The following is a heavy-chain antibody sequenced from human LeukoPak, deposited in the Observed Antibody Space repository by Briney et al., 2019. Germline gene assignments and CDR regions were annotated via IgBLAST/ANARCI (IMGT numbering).Heavy chain of an antibody. CDR3: ARGPGSSWYYYYGMDV. CDR2: INHSGST. D-gene: IGHD6-13*01. V-gene: IGHV4-34*01. Sequence: SETLSLTCAVYGGSFSGYYWSWIRQPPGKGLEWIGEINHSGSTNYNPSLKSRVTISVDTSKNQFSLKLSSVTAADMAVYYCARGPGSSWYYYYGMDVWGQGTTVTVSS. CDR1: GGSFSGYY. J-gene: IGHJ6*02.